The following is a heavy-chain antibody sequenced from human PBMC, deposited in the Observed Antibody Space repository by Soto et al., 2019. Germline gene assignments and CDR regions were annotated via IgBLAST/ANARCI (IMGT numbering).Heavy chain of an antibody. D-gene: IGHD3-16*01. J-gene: IGHJ5*02. CDR2: IKNKANSYTT. Sequence: EVKLVESGGGVVQPGGSLRLSCVTSGFIFSDHYLDWVRQAPGKGLDWVGRIKNKANSYTTEYAPSVKGRFTISRDDAKSSLYLQMNSLRSGDTAIYYCIWGTPFLAWGQGTLVTVSS. CDR1: GFIFSDHY. CDR3: IWGTPFLA. V-gene: IGHV3-72*01.